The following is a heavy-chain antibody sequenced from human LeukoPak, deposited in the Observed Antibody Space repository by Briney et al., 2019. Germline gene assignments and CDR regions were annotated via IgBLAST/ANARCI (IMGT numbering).Heavy chain of an antibody. CDR3: AKGQWLVS. CDR1: GFTFSSYG. Sequence: GRSLRLSCAASGFTFSSYGMHWVRQAPGKGLEWVAVISYDGSNKYYADSVKGRFTISRGNSKNTLYLQMNSLRAEDTAVYYCAKGQWLVSWGQGTLVTVSS. J-gene: IGHJ5*02. CDR2: ISYDGSNK. V-gene: IGHV3-30*18. D-gene: IGHD6-19*01.